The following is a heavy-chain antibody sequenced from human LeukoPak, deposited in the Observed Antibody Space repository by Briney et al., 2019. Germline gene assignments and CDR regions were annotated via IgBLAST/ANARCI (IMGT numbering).Heavy chain of an antibody. J-gene: IGHJ3*02. CDR3: ARHALGMEAFDI. CDR2: LYYSGST. CDR1: GDSRRRSY. V-gene: IGHV4-59*08. D-gene: IGHD1-26*01. Sequence: PETLSLTCTVSGDSRRRSYWSWIRQTPGKGLEWIGHLYYSGSTNYNPSLKSRVKESVDTPNNQFSLKLSSVTAAGTAFDYCARHALGMEAFDIWGQGALGTVTS.